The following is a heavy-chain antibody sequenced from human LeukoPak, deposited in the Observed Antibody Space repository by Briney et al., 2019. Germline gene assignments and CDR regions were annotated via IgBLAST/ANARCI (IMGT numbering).Heavy chain of an antibody. J-gene: IGHJ4*02. CDR3: ARGREIHGASDIKLEDY. D-gene: IGHD1-26*01. Sequence: ASVKVSCKASGYTFTSYGISWVRQAPGQGLEWMGWISPSSGDTSYAQKFQGRVTMTRDTSISTVDMDLSGLTSDDTAVFYCARGREIHGASDIKLEDYWGQGTLVTVSS. V-gene: IGHV1-2*02. CDR2: ISPSSGDT. CDR1: GYTFTSYG.